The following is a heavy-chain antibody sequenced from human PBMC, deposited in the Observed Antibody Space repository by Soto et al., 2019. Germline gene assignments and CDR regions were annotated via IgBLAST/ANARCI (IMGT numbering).Heavy chain of an antibody. CDR3: ASSAGVDDRLNYYGLNV. V-gene: IGHV1-69*01. J-gene: IGHJ6*02. CDR1: GGTFTSTA. D-gene: IGHD6-13*01. Sequence: QVLLVQSSAEAKKPGSSVKVSSKASGGTFTSTAFSWVRQAPGQGLEWMGGIIPVLGTPNYAKKFQARLTVTADAATTTVHMELRSVRSDDSAVYYCASSAGVDDRLNYYGLNVWGQGTTVNVSS. CDR2: IIPVLGTP.